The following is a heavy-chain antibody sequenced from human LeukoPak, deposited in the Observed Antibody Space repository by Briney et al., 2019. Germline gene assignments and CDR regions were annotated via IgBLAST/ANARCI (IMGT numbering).Heavy chain of an antibody. D-gene: IGHD3-22*01. CDR2: ISGSGGST. V-gene: IGHV3-23*01. CDR1: GFTFSSYA. CDR3: AKDRRDYYDSSGHNWFDP. Sequence: PGGSLRLSCAASGFTFSSYAMSWVRQAPGKGLEWVSAISGSGGSTYYADSVKGRFTISRDNSKNTLYLQMNSLRAEDTAVYYCAKDRRDYYDSSGHNWFDPWGQGTLVTVSS. J-gene: IGHJ5*02.